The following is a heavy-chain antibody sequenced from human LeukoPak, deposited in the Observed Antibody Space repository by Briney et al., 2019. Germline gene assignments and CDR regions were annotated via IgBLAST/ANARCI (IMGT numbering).Heavy chain of an antibody. CDR3: AREDGVEQPGMDV. J-gene: IGHJ6*02. V-gene: IGHV1-69*04. CDR1: GGTFSSYA. D-gene: IGHD1/OR15-1a*01. Sequence: ASVKVSCKASGGTFSSYAISWVRQAPGQGLEWMGRIIPIFGIANYAQKFQGRVTITADKSTSTAYMELSSLRSEDTAVYYSAREDGVEQPGMDVWGQGTTVTVSS. CDR2: IIPIFGIA.